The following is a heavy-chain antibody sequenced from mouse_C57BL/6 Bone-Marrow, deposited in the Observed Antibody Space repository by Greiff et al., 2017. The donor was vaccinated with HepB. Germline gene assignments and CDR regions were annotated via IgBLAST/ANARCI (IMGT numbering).Heavy chain of an antibody. J-gene: IGHJ4*01. V-gene: IGHV5-17*01. CDR3: AKGRWLHAMDY. D-gene: IGHD2-2*01. CDR1: GFTFSDYG. Sequence: EVKLMESGGGLVKPGGSLKLSCAASGFTFSDYGMHWVRQAPEKGLEWVAYISSGSSTIYYADTVKGRFTISRDNAKNTLFLQMTSLRSEDTAMYYCAKGRWLHAMDYWGQGTSVTVSS. CDR2: ISSGSSTI.